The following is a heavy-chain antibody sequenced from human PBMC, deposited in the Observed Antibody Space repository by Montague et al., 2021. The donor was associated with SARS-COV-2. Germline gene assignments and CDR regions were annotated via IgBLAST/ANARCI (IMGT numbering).Heavy chain of an antibody. D-gene: IGHD5-12*01. Sequence: TLSLTCTVSGGSISSGSYYWSWIRQPAGKGLEWIGRIYTSGTTDYSFSLKSRVTISVDTPKNQFSLELTSVTAADTAVYYCARAHSGSWAHLDNWGQGSLVTVSS. V-gene: IGHV4-61*02. CDR2: IYTSGTT. CDR3: ARAHSGSWAHLDN. J-gene: IGHJ4*02. CDR1: GGSISSGSYY.